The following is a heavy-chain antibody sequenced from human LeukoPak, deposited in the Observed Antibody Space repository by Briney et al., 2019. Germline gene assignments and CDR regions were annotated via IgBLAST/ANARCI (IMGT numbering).Heavy chain of an antibody. CDR2: IYYSGST. Sequence: SETLSLTCTVSGGSISSSSSYWGWIRQPPGKGLEWIGSIYYSGSTYYSPSLESRVTISADTSKNQFSLKLSSVTAADTAVYYCARQRGVATIQDYWGQGTLVTVSS. CDR3: ARQRGVATIQDY. D-gene: IGHD5-12*01. J-gene: IGHJ4*02. V-gene: IGHV4-39*01. CDR1: GGSISSSSSY.